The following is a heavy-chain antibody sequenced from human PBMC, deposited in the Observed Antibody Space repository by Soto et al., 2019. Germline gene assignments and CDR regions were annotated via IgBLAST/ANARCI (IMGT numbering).Heavy chain of an antibody. J-gene: IGHJ3*02. Sequence: GGSLRLSCAASGFTFDYYWMHGVRQVPGQGLVWVSHVMNDGSRTTYADSVKGRFTISRDNAKNAIFLQMTSLRVDDTAVYYCAISYYYDSSGYYVEGVYDAFDIWGQGTMVTVSS. CDR1: GFTFDYYW. CDR2: VMNDGSRT. D-gene: IGHD3-22*01. V-gene: IGHV3-74*03. CDR3: AISYYYDSSGYYVEGVYDAFDI.